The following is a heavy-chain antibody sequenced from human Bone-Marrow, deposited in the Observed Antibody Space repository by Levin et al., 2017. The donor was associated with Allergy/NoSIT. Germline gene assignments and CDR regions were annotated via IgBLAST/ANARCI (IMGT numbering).Heavy chain of an antibody. CDR1: GGSISSGGYY. CDR2: IYYGGNT. V-gene: IGHV4-31*03. D-gene: IGHD5-12*01. Sequence: SETLSLICTVSGGSISSGGYYWSWIRQHPGKGLEWIGYIYYGGNTYYNPSLKSRVSMSVVTSQNQFSLKVSSVTAADTAVYYCARYNGYDFDYWGQGILVTVSS. J-gene: IGHJ4*02. CDR3: ARYNGYDFDY.